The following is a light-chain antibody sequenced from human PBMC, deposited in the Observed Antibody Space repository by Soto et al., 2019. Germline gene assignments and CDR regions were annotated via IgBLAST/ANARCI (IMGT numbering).Light chain of an antibody. CDR1: QSISTN. CDR3: QQYSNWPPIT. Sequence: EIVLTQSPATVSLSPGERSTRSCLASQSISTNLAWYQHKPGQAPRLLIYDAYNRAAGVPDRFSGSGSGTDFTLTIRSLKSEDFAVYYCQQYSNWPPITFGQGTRLEIK. V-gene: IGKV3-11*01. J-gene: IGKJ5*01. CDR2: DAY.